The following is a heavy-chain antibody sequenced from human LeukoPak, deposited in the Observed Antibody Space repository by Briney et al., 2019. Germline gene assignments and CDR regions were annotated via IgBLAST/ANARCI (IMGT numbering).Heavy chain of an antibody. V-gene: IGHV3-23*01. Sequence: PGASLRLSCAASGFIFSNYAMSWVRQAPGKGLERVSAIVGRGSSTYYADSVKGRFTISRDNSKNTLYLQLNRLRAEDTAVYYCAKWGDYDILTGYYDSDYWGQGTLVTVSS. D-gene: IGHD3-9*01. J-gene: IGHJ4*02. CDR3: AKWGDYDILTGYYDSDY. CDR2: IVGRGSST. CDR1: GFIFSNYA.